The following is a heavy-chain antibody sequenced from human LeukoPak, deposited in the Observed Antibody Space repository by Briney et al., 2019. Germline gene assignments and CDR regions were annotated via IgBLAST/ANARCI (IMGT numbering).Heavy chain of an antibody. V-gene: IGHV4-4*07. D-gene: IGHD2-21*02. CDR1: GGSISGYY. CDR3: ARGGVTYYVEY. J-gene: IGHJ4*02. CDR2: LYTSGST. Sequence: PSETLSLTCTVSGGSISGYYRSWIRQPAGEGLEWIGRLYTSGSTNYNPSLKSRVTMSVDTPKNQFSLKLSSVTAADTAVYYCARGGVTYYVEYWGQGTLVTVSS.